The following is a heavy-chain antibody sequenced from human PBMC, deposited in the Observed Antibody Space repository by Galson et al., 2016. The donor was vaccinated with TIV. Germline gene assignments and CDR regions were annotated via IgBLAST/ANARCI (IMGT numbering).Heavy chain of an antibody. V-gene: IGHV3-30*18. D-gene: IGHD3-22*01. J-gene: IGHJ3*02. Sequence: SLRLSCAASGFTFSSYDMHWVRQAPGKGLEWVAVISYDGSHKHYAGSVKGRFTISRDNSKTTLDLQMNSLGAEDTAVYHCAKEENSGYYPDDAFDIWGQGTMVTVSS. CDR2: ISYDGSHK. CDR1: GFTFSSYD. CDR3: AKEENSGYYPDDAFDI.